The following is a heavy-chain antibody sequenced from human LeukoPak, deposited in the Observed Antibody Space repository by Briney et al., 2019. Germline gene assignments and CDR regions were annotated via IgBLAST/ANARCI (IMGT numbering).Heavy chain of an antibody. Sequence: SETLSLTCTVSGGSISSYYWSWIRQPPGKGLEWIGYIYYSGSTNYNPSLKSRVTISVDTSKNQFSLKLSSVTAADTAVYYCARGGIVGATTPYFDYWGQGTLVTVSS. V-gene: IGHV4-59*01. J-gene: IGHJ4*02. CDR3: ARGGIVGATTPYFDY. CDR1: GGSISSYY. CDR2: IYYSGST. D-gene: IGHD1-26*01.